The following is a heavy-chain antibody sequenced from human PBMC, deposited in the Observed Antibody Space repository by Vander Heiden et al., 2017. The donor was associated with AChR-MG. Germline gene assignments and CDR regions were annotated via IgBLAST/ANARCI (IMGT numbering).Heavy chain of an antibody. Sequence: QVQLVQSGAEVKKPGSSVKVSCKASGGTFSSYAISWVRQAPGQGLEWMGGIIPIFGTANYAQKFQGRVTITADKSTSTAYMELSSLRSEDTVVYYCAREPAYYYDSSGYIAFDIWGQGTMVTVSS. CDR2: IIPIFGTA. J-gene: IGHJ3*02. CDR1: GGTFSSYA. V-gene: IGHV1-69*06. D-gene: IGHD3-22*01. CDR3: AREPAYYYDSSGYIAFDI.